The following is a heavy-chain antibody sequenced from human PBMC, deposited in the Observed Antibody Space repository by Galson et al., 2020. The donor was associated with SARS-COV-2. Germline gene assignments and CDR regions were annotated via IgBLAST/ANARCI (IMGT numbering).Heavy chain of an antibody. D-gene: IGHD3-10*01. CDR1: GYTFTSYD. CDR3: ARLWHYYGSGSYISLTYRGRYYYGMDV. Sequence: ASVKVSCKASGYTFTSYDINWVRQATGQGLEWMGWMNPNSGNTGYAQKFQGRVTMTRNTSISTAYMELSSLRSEDTAVYYCARLWHYYGSGSYISLTYRGRYYYGMDVWGQGTTVTVSS. J-gene: IGHJ6*02. V-gene: IGHV1-8*01. CDR2: MNPNSGNT.